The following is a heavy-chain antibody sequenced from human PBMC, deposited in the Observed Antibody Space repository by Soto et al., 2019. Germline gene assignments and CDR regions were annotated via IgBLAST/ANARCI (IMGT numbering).Heavy chain of an antibody. Sequence: QVQLVQSGAEVKKPGASVKVSCKVSGYFLTDLATHWVRQAPGKGLEWMGGFDREDGETIYAQKFQGRVTMTEDPSTDSAYMELSSLTSEDTAIYYCAHGEGIVKSIIYFDYWGQGTLVTVPS. D-gene: IGHD1-26*01. J-gene: IGHJ4*02. V-gene: IGHV1-24*01. CDR1: GYFLTDLA. CDR3: AHGEGIVKSIIYFDY. CDR2: FDREDGET.